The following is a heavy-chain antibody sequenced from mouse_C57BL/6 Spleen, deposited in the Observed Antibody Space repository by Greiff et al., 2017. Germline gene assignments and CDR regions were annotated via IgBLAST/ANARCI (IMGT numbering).Heavy chain of an antibody. D-gene: IGHD1-1*01. CDR1: GYTFTGYW. CDR3: ARRAYYGSSWYFDV. V-gene: IGHV1-9*01. J-gene: IGHJ1*03. Sequence: VKLVESGAELMKPGASVKLSCKATGYTFTGYWIEWVKQRPGHGLEWIGEILPGSGSTNYNEQFKGKATFTADTSSKTAYMQLSSLTTEDSAIYDCARRAYYGSSWYFDVWGTGTTVTVSS. CDR2: ILPGSGST.